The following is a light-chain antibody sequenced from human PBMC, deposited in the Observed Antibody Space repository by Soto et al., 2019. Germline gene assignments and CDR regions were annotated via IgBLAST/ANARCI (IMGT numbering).Light chain of an antibody. CDR1: SNDVGGYDL. V-gene: IGLV2-23*02. Sequence: QSALTQPASVSGSPGQSITISCSGTSNDVGGYDLVSWYQQHPGKAPRLIIYEATKRPSGVSDRFSASESGNTASLTISALQAEDEAYYSCCSFAGGATFVFGGGTKLTVL. CDR3: CSFAGGATFV. CDR2: EAT. J-gene: IGLJ2*01.